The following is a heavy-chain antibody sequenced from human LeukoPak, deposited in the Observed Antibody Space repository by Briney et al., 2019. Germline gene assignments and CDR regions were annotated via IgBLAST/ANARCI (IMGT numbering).Heavy chain of an antibody. D-gene: IGHD1-1*01. CDR2: IYYTGST. Sequence: SETLSLTCTVSGGSFRSYCWSWIRQSPGKVLEWIGYIYYTGSTNYSPSLKSRVTISLDTSKNQFSLKVSSVTAADTAVYYCARHGTSGTNLNWFDPWGQGTLVTVSS. CDR1: GGSFRSYC. J-gene: IGHJ5*02. V-gene: IGHV4-59*01. CDR3: ARHGTSGTNLNWFDP.